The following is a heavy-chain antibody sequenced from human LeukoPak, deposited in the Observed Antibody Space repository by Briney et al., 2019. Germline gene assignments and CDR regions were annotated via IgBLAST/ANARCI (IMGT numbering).Heavy chain of an antibody. Sequence: PGGSLRLSCAGSGFTFSNYGMTWLRQAPGKGLEWVSAISGSGGSTYYADSVKGRFTISRDNSKNTLYLQMNSLRAEDTAVYYCAKETAERRPPRRSGSYSLCYYFDYWGQGTLVTVSS. D-gene: IGHD1-26*01. J-gene: IGHJ4*02. V-gene: IGHV3-23*01. CDR1: GFTFSNYG. CDR2: ISGSGGST. CDR3: AKETAERRPPRRSGSYSLCYYFDY.